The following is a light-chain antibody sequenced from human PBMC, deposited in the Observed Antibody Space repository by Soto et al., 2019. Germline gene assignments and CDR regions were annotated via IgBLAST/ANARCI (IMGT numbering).Light chain of an antibody. V-gene: IGLV1-40*01. CDR1: SSNIGAGYD. CDR2: DNK. Sequence: QSVLTQPPSVSGAPGQRVTISCTGSSSNIGAGYDVHWYQQLPGRAPKLIIYDNKNRPSGVPDRFSGSNSGTSASLAITGLQAEDEADYYCQYFDNSLRGFYVFGTGTKVTVL. CDR3: QYFDNSLRGFYV. J-gene: IGLJ1*01.